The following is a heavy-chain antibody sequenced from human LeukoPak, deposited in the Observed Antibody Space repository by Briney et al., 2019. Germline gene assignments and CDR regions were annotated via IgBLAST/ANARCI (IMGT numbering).Heavy chain of an antibody. CDR3: AREGGVAVAGMVD. Sequence: SETLSLTCTVSGGSISSYYWSWIRQPPGKGLEWMGYIYYSGSRNYNPSLKRRVTISVDKSKNKFSLKLSSVTAADTAVYYCAREGGVAVAGMVDWGQGTLVTVSS. CDR2: IYYSGSR. J-gene: IGHJ4*02. CDR1: GGSISSYY. V-gene: IGHV4-59*01. D-gene: IGHD6-19*01.